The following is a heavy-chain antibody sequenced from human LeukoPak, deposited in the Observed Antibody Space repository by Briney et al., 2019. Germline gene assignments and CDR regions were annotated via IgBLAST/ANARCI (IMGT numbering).Heavy chain of an antibody. CDR2: INHSGST. CDR1: GGSFSGYY. V-gene: IGHV4-34*01. J-gene: IGHJ4*02. D-gene: IGHD3-22*01. Sequence: SETLSLTCAVYGGSFSGYYWSWIRQPPGKGLEWIGEINHSGSTNYNPSLKSRVTISVDTSKNQFSLKLGSVTAADTAVYYCARGPPYYYDSSGYFDYWGQGTLVTVSS. CDR3: ARGPPYYYDSSGYFDY.